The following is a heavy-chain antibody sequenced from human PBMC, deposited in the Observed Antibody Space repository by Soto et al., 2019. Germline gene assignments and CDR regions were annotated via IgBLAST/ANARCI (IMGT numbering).Heavy chain of an antibody. CDR1: GYTFTSYG. CDR3: SRDPFGVLSPNYYYYMDV. CDR2: ISAYNGNT. D-gene: IGHD3-10*01. V-gene: IGHV1-18*01. J-gene: IGHJ6*03. Sequence: QVQLVQSGAEVKKPGASVKVSCKASGYTFTSYGISWVRQAPGQGLEWMGWISAYNGNTNYAQKLQGRFTMTTDTFRSTSYMELMSLRSDDTAVYYCSRDPFGVLSPNYYYYMDVWGKWTTVTGAS.